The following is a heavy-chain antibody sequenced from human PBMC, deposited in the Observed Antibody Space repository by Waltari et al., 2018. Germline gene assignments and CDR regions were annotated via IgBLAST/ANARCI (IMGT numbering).Heavy chain of an antibody. V-gene: IGHV3-23*01. CDR2: MSGTGDYT. CDR1: GFTFSNYA. Sequence: EVQLLESGGDLEQPGGSLRISCVGSGFTFSNYAMHWVRQAPGKGLEWVSTMSGTGDYTYYADSVKGRFTISRDNSKNTVFLHMNNLRVEDTAIYFCAKDQAEWLVLDGYFDSWGQGTPVTVSS. J-gene: IGHJ4*02. D-gene: IGHD6-19*01. CDR3: AKDQAEWLVLDGYFDS.